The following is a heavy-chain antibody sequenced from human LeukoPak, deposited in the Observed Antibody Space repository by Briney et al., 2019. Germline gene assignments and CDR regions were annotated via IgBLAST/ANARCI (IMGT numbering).Heavy chain of an antibody. CDR2: ISGSGGST. CDR1: GFTFSSYA. Sequence: GGSLRLSCAASGFTFSSYAMSWVRQAPGKGLEWVSAISGSGGSTYCADSVKGRFTISRDNSKNTLYLQMNSLRAEDTAVYYCANSRTLAAVGSGDLACFDPWGQRTLVTVS. V-gene: IGHV3-23*01. J-gene: IGHJ5*02. CDR3: ANSRTLAAVGSGDLACFDP. D-gene: IGHD6-13*01.